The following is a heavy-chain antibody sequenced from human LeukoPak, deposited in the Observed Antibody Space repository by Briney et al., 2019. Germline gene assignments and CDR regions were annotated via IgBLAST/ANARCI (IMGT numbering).Heavy chain of an antibody. V-gene: IGHV3-30*18. CDR2: ISYDGSNK. D-gene: IGHD3-9*01. Sequence: SCKASGYTFTSYCMHWVRQAPGKGLEWVAVISYDGSNKYYADSVKGRFTISRDNSKNTLYLQMNSLRAEDTAVYYCAKVLRYFDWSSWEFDYWGQGTLVTGSS. CDR3: AKVLRYFDWSSWEFDY. CDR1: GYTFTSYC. J-gene: IGHJ4*02.